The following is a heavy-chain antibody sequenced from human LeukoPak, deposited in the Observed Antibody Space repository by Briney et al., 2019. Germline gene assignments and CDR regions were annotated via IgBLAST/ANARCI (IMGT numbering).Heavy chain of an antibody. D-gene: IGHD2-15*01. J-gene: IGHJ2*01. Sequence: ASVKVSCKASGGTFRSYAISWVRQAPGQGLEWMGGIIPIFGTTYYAQKFQDRVTFTADESTSTASMELRSLRFEDTAVYFCAREGEGLGYCSGGTCSWYFDVWGRGTLITVSS. CDR2: IIPIFGTT. V-gene: IGHV1-69*13. CDR1: GGTFRSYA. CDR3: AREGEGLGYCSGGTCSWYFDV.